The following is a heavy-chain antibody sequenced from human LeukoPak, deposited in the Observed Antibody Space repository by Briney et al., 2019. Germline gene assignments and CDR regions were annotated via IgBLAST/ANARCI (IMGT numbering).Heavy chain of an antibody. J-gene: IGHJ6*03. D-gene: IGHD6-13*01. CDR2: IYYSGST. CDR3: ARDGVAAAGKGDYYYYMDV. CDR1: GGSISSYY. V-gene: IGHV4-59*01. Sequence: SETLSLTCTVSGGSISSYYWSWIRQPPGKGLEWIGYIYYSGSTNYNPSLKSRVTISVDTSKNQFSLKLSSVTAADTAVYYCARDGVAAAGKGDYYYYMDVWGKGTTVTISS.